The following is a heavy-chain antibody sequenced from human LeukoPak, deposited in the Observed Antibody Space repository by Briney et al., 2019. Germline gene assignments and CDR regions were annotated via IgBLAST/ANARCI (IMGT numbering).Heavy chain of an antibody. CDR1: GFTFSSYA. V-gene: IGHV3-30-3*01. Sequence: PGGSLRLSCAASGFTFSSYALHWVRQAPGKGLEWVSVISYDGSNKYYADSAKGRFTISRDNSQNTLYLQMNSLRAEDTAVYFWARDQGGATGGFDYWRQGTLDTVSS. J-gene: IGHJ4*02. CDR2: ISYDGSNK. CDR3: ARDQGGATGGFDY. D-gene: IGHD1-26*01.